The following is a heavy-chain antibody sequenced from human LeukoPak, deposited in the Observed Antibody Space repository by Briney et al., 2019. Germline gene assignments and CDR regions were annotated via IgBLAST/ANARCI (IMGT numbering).Heavy chain of an antibody. CDR3: ARIYSRTYLDY. J-gene: IGHJ4*02. D-gene: IGHD6-13*01. Sequence: ASVNVSFKASVYTFTSYVISWVRQAPGQGREWMEWISAYNGNTNYAQKLQGRVTMTTDTSTGKAYMGLRSLRSEDTAVYYCARIYSRTYLDYWGPGTLVTVSS. CDR1: VYTFTSYV. V-gene: IGHV1-18*01. CDR2: ISAYNGNT.